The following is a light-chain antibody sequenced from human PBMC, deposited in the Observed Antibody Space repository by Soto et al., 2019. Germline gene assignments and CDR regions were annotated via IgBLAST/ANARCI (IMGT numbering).Light chain of an antibody. J-gene: IGKJ1*01. Sequence: DIVMTQSPDSLAVSLGERATFNCKSSQSILDRSKNKYYLAWYQQKSGQPPKLLIYWASLRESGVPDRFTGSGSGTDFTLTIGSLQAEDVAVYYCQQYFTSPWTFGQGTKVDI. V-gene: IGKV4-1*01. CDR3: QQYFTSPWT. CDR2: WAS. CDR1: QSILDRSKNKYY.